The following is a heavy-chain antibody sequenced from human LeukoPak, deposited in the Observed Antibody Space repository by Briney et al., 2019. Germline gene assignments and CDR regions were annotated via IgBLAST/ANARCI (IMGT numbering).Heavy chain of an antibody. D-gene: IGHD2-21*02. Sequence: PGGSLRLSCAVSGFTFSSDWMIWVRQAPGKGLEWVANINPDGSEKNYVDSVRGRFTISRDNARNSLDRQMNSLRVEDTAVYYCVRDLQCGGDCHYDALDIWGQGTLVTVSS. CDR2: INPDGSEK. V-gene: IGHV3-7*01. CDR3: VRDLQCGGDCHYDALDI. J-gene: IGHJ3*02. CDR1: GFTFSSDW.